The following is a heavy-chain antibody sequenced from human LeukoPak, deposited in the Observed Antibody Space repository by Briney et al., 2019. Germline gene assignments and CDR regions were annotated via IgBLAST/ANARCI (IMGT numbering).Heavy chain of an antibody. V-gene: IGHV4-39*07. CDR2: IYYSGST. CDR3: ARDLRDYYGSGSYYRYYYYYYMDV. CDR1: GGSISGTSYY. D-gene: IGHD3-10*01. J-gene: IGHJ6*03. Sequence: SETLSLTCTVSGGSISGTSYYWGWIRQPPGKGLEWIGSIYYSGSTYYNPSLKSRVTISVDTSKNQFSLKLSPVTAADTAVYYCARDLRDYYGSGSYYRYYYYYYMDVWGKGTTVTVSS.